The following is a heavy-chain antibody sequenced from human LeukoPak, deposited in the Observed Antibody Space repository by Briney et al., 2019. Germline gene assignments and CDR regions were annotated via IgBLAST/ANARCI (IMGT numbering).Heavy chain of an antibody. Sequence: SETLSLTCGVSGYSIISGNYWGWIRQPPGKRLEWIGSIYHSGITYYNPSLKSRVTMSVDTSKNQFSLQLSSVTAADTAVYYCARPIVDPTKGFDYWGQGTLVTVSS. V-gene: IGHV4-38-2*01. D-gene: IGHD1-26*01. J-gene: IGHJ4*02. CDR1: GYSIISGNY. CDR2: IYHSGIT. CDR3: ARPIVDPTKGFDY.